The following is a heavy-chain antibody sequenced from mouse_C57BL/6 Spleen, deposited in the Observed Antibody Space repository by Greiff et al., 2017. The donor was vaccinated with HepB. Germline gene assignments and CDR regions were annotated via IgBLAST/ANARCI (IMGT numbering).Heavy chain of an antibody. CDR2: ISNGGGST. CDR1: GFTFSDYY. CDR3: ARRGHYYGSSFDY. Sequence: DVKLVESGGGLVQPGGSLKLSCAASGFTFSDYYMYWVRQTPEKRLEWVAYISNGGGSTYYPDTVKGRFTISRDNAKNTLYLQMSRLKSEDTAMYYCARRGHYYGSSFDYWGQGTTLTVSS. D-gene: IGHD1-1*01. V-gene: IGHV5-12*01. J-gene: IGHJ2*01.